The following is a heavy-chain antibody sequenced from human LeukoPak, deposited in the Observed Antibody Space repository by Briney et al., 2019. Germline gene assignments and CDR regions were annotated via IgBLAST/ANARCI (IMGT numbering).Heavy chain of an antibody. CDR3: ARSSVSVAAAASGGFDY. CDR1: GYTFTSYA. J-gene: IGHJ4*02. Sequence: ASVKVSCKASGYTFTSYAMHWVRQAPGQRLEWMGWINAGNGNTKYSQKFQGGVTITRDTSASTAYMELSSLRSEDTAVYYCARSSVSVAAAASGGFDYWGQGTLVTVSS. CDR2: INAGNGNT. V-gene: IGHV1-3*01. D-gene: IGHD6-13*01.